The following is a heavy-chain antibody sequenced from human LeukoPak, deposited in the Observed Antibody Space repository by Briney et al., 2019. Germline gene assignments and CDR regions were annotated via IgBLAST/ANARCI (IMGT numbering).Heavy chain of an antibody. V-gene: IGHV1-3*01. J-gene: IGHJ4*02. D-gene: IGHD3-16*02. CDR3: ARVRSVDYVWGSYRSGPFDY. CDR2: INAGNGNT. CDR1: GYTFTSYA. Sequence: ASVKVSCKASGYTFTSYAMHWVRQAPGQRLEWMGWINAGNGNTKYSQKFQGRVTITRDTSASTAYMELSSLRSEDTAVYYCARVRSVDYVWGSYRSGPFDYWGQGTLVTVSS.